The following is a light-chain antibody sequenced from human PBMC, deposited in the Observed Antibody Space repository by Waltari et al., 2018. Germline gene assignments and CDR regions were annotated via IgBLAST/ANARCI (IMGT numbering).Light chain of an antibody. J-gene: IGLJ2*01. V-gene: IGLV1-40*01. CDR3: QSFDTSLSGGVV. Sequence: QSVLTQPLSVSGAPGQRVTISCTGSSTNIGAGHDVHWYQDFPGAAPKLLIYGNNNRPSGVPDRFSGSKSGTSASLAITGLQAEDEAHYYCQSFDTSLSGGVVFGGGTKVTVL. CDR2: GNN. CDR1: STNIGAGHD.